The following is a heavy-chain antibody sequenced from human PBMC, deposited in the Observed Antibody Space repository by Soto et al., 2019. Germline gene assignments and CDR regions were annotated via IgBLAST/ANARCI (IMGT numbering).Heavy chain of an antibody. Sequence: PGGSLRLSCAVSGFTFSNYGMHWVRQAPGEGLEWMAVIGKDGTNRAHADSVKGRFTISRDNSRNMLYLQMNRLGAEDTAMYYCARDDDLAANGLDFWGQGTLVTVSS. CDR2: IGKDGTNR. CDR1: GFTFSNYG. CDR3: ARDDDLAANGLDF. V-gene: IGHV3-33*01. J-gene: IGHJ4*02. D-gene: IGHD6-25*01.